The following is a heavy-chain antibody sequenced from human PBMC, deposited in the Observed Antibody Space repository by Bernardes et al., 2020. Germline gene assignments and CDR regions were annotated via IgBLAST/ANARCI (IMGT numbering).Heavy chain of an antibody. CDR1: GYPVSELS. D-gene: IGHD3-3*01. V-gene: IGHV1-24*01. Sequence: ASVKVSCKVSGYPVSELSIHWARQALGNGLEWMGGFDPAHGETIYAQKLQGRLTMTEYTSTDTAYMELSSLRSEDTAVYYGATSTIFGVAPNCFDPWGQGALGDVYS. CDR2: FDPAHGET. J-gene: IGHJ5*02. CDR3: ATSTIFGVAPNCFDP.